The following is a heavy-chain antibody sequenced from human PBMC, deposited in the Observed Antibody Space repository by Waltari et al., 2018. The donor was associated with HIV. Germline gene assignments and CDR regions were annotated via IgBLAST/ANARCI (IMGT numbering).Heavy chain of an antibody. J-gene: IGHJ4*02. CDR1: GFTFSSYG. V-gene: IGHV3-30*02. D-gene: IGHD1-7*01. Sequence: QVQLVESGGGVVQPGGSLRLSCAASGFTFSSYGMHWVRQAPGKGLEWGAFIRYDGSNKYYADSVKGRFTISRDNSKNTLYLQMNSLRAEDTAVYYCAIMELRTPFDYWGQGTLVTVSS. CDR2: IRYDGSNK. CDR3: AIMELRTPFDY.